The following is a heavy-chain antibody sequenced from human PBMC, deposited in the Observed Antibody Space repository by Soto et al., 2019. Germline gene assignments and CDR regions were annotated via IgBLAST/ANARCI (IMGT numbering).Heavy chain of an antibody. CDR2: IYWDDDN. J-gene: IGHJ5*02. V-gene: IGHV2-5*02. CDR1: GFSLTTRGVG. Sequence: QITLKESGPPLVKPTQTLTLTCTFSGFSLTTRGVGVGWIRQPPGKALECLALIYWDDDNRYSPSLQSTLSITKDTYKNQVVLTMTNVDPVDTATYYCAHIPNYYQYDWFDPWGQGTLVSVSS. CDR3: AHIPNYYQYDWFDP. D-gene: IGHD3-16*01.